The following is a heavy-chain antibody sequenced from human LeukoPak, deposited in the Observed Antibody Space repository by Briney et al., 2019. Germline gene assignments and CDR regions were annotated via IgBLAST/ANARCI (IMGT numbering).Heavy chain of an antibody. Sequence: SVNVSCKASGGTFSIYGISWVRQAPGQGLEWMGGIIPIFGTPNYAQKFQGRVTITADESTSTAYMELSSLRSEDTAVYYCARGSGTITMVRGVFYGMDVWGQGTTVTVSS. CDR1: GGTFSIYG. D-gene: IGHD3-10*01. CDR2: IIPIFGTP. J-gene: IGHJ6*02. V-gene: IGHV1-69*13. CDR3: ARGSGTITMVRGVFYGMDV.